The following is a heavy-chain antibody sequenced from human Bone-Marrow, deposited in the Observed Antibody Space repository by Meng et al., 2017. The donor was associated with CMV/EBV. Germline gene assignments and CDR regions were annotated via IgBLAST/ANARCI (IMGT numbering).Heavy chain of an antibody. CDR3: ARGQLGTSNGYFVL. J-gene: IGHJ2*01. CDR1: GFTFTTYS. CDR2: ISSSGDYM. V-gene: IGHV3-21*01. D-gene: IGHD7-27*01. Sequence: GESLKISCAASGFTFTTYSMNWVRQAPGKGLEWVSFISSSGDYMYYADSVKGRFTISRDKAKNSLYLQMSSLRAEDTAIYYCARGQLGTSNGYFVLWGRGTLVTVSS.